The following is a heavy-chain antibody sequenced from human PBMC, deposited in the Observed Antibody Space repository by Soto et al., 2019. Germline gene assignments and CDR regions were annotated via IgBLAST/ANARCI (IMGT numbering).Heavy chain of an antibody. Sequence: ASVNVSFKASGYTFTGYYMHWVRQAPGQGLELMGWINPNSGGTNYAQKFQGRVTMTRDTSISTAYMELSRLRSDDPAVYYCEISKMLMNRGIGKWLVFDAFDICGQCTMVTVS. D-gene: IGHD6-19*01. CDR1: GYTFTGYY. CDR2: INPNSGGT. CDR3: EISKMLMNRGIGKWLVFDAFDI. J-gene: IGHJ3*02. V-gene: IGHV1-2*02.